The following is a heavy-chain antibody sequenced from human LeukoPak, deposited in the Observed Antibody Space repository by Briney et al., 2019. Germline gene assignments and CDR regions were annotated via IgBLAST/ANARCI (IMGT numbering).Heavy chain of an antibody. V-gene: IGHV1-2*02. Sequence: ASVKVSCKASEYTFSVYHIHWVRQAPGQGLEWMAWINPDSGDTNYAQKFQGRVTMTRDTSISTAYMELSRLRSDDTAVYYCARDTNNGWNFDYWGRGTLVTVSS. J-gene: IGHJ4*02. CDR1: EYTFSVYH. CDR2: INPDSGDT. CDR3: ARDTNNGWNFDY. D-gene: IGHD6-19*01.